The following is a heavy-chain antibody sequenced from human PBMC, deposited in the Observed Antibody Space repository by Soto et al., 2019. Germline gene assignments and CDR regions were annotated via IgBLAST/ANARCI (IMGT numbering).Heavy chain of an antibody. CDR1: GFSFSSYS. V-gene: IGHV3-48*01. CDR3: AIANYYGSPGDFEY. J-gene: IGHJ4*02. Sequence: EVQLVESGGSLVQPGGSLRLSYAASGFSFSSYSMNWVSQAPGKGVEWVSYISSSSSTIYYADSVKGRFTISRDNAKNSLYLHMNSLRAEDTAVYYCAIANYYGSPGDFEYWGQGTLVPVSS. CDR2: ISSSSSTI. D-gene: IGHD3-10*01.